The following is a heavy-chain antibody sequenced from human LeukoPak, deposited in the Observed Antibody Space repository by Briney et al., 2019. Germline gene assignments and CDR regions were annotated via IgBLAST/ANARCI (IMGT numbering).Heavy chain of an antibody. Sequence: GGSLRLSCAASGFTFSIYSLNWVRQAPGKGLEWVSYIAHTGSVTSYADSVKGRFTISRDNAKNSLYLQMNSLRAEDTAVYYCARAVRGSSSWYYYYGMDVWGQGTTVTVSS. CDR3: ARAVRGSSSWYYYYGMDV. D-gene: IGHD6-13*01. CDR2: IAHTGSVT. J-gene: IGHJ6*02. V-gene: IGHV3-48*04. CDR1: GFTFSIYS.